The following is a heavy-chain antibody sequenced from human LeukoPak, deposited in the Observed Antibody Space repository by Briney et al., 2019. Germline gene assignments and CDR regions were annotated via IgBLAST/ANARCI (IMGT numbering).Heavy chain of an antibody. Sequence: ASVKASCKASGYTFTSYGISGVRQAPGQGLEWMGWISAYNGNTNYAQKLQGRVTMTTDTSTSTAYMELRSLRSDDTAVYYCARGVNILGVYYFDYWGQGTLVTVSS. D-gene: IGHD1-26*01. CDR1: GYTFTSYG. J-gene: IGHJ4*02. V-gene: IGHV1-18*01. CDR2: ISAYNGNT. CDR3: ARGVNILGVYYFDY.